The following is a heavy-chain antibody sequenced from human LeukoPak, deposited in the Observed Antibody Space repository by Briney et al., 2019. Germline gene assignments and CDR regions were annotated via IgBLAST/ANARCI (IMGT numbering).Heavy chain of an antibody. CDR2: ISSSSSYI. D-gene: IGHD3-9*01. Sequence: GGSLRLSCAASGFTFSSYSMNWVRQAPGKGLEWVSSISSSSSYIYHADSVKGRFTISRDNAKNSLYLQMNSLRAEDTAVYYCARDRRGYFGRVDYWGQGTLVTVSS. CDR3: ARDRRGYFGRVDY. CDR1: GFTFSSYS. V-gene: IGHV3-21*01. J-gene: IGHJ4*02.